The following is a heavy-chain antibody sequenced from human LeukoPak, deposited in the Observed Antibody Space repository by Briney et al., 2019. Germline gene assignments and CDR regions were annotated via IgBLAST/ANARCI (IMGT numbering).Heavy chain of an antibody. V-gene: IGHV3-15*01. J-gene: IGHJ4*02. Sequence: SGGSLRLSCAASGFTFSDAWMSWVGQAPGKGLEWVGRIKSKTDGGTADYTAPVKGRFTISRDDSENTLYLQMNSLKTEDTAVYYCSTQSIPFAYWGQGTLVTVSS. CDR1: GFTFSDAW. CDR2: IKSKTDGGTA. CDR3: STQSIPFAY.